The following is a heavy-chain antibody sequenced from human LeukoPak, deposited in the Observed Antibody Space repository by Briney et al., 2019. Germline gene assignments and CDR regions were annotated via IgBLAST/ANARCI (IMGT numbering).Heavy chain of an antibody. CDR1: GYTFTGYY. J-gene: IGHJ4*02. V-gene: IGHV1-2*06. CDR2: INPNSGGT. CDR3: AGFGPLSTWIQLVPFDY. D-gene: IGHD5-18*01. Sequence: ASVKVSCKASGYTFTGYYMHWVRQAPGQGLEWMGRINPNSGGTNYAQKFQGRVTMTRDTSISTAYTELSRLRSDDTAVYYCAGFGPLSTWIQLVPFDYWGQGTLVTVSS.